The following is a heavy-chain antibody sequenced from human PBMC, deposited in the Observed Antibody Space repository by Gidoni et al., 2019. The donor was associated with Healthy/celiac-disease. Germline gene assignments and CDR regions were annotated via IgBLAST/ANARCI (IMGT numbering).Heavy chain of an antibody. Sequence: QVQLVQSGAEVTKPGASVKVSCKASGYTFTSYDINWVRQATGQGLEWMGWMNPNSGNTGYAQKFQGRVTMTRNTSISTAYMELSSLRSEDTAVYYCARGRITSNLCAFDIWGQGTMVTVSS. V-gene: IGHV1-8*01. CDR3: ARGRITSNLCAFDI. CDR1: GYTFTSYD. J-gene: IGHJ3*02. CDR2: MNPNSGNT. D-gene: IGHD3-16*01.